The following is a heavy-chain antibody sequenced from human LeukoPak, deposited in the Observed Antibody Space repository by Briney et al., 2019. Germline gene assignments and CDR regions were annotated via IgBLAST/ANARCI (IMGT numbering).Heavy chain of an antibody. J-gene: IGHJ5*02. CDR2: VSAYNGNT. V-gene: IGHV1-18*01. CDR1: GYTFTSYG. D-gene: IGHD3-3*01. Sequence: ASVKVSCKASGYTFTSYGISWVRQAPGQGLEWMGWVSAYNGNTNYAQKLQGRVTMTTDTSTSTAYMELRSLRSDDTAVYYCARGRYITIFGVVTNNWFDPWGQGTLVTVSS. CDR3: ARGRYITIFGVVTNNWFDP.